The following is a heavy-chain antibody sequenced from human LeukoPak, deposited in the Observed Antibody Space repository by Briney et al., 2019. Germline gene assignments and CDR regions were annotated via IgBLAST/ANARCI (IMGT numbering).Heavy chain of an antibody. V-gene: IGHV4-34*01. J-gene: IGHJ4*02. Sequence: TPSETLSLTCAVYGGSFSGHYWSWIRQPPGKGLEWIGEINHSGSTNYNPSLESRVSISVDTSKNHFSLKLSSVTAADTAVYYCASGQYYDLWSGYYVDWGQGTLVTVSA. CDR1: GGSFSGHY. CDR3: ASGQYYDLWSGYYVD. CDR2: INHSGST. D-gene: IGHD3-3*01.